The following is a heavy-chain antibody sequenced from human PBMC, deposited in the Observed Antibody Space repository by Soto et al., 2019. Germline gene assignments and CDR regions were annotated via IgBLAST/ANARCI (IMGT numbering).Heavy chain of an antibody. CDR1: GDSVSSNSAA. Sequence: PSQTLSLTCAISGDSVSSNSAAWNWIRHSPSRGLEWLGRTYYGSKWSNDYAVSVKSRITINPDTSKNQFSLQLNYVTPEDTAVYYCAREGSLTSEQQLPQEGWYDPWGQGTLVKVSS. CDR3: AREGSLTSEQQLPQEGWYDP. V-gene: IGHV6-1*01. CDR2: TYYGSKWSN. D-gene: IGHD6-13*01. J-gene: IGHJ5*02.